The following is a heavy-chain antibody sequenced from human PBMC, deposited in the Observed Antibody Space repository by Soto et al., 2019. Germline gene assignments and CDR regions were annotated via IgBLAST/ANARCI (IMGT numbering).Heavy chain of an antibody. J-gene: IGHJ4*02. CDR1: GGSSTNHF. D-gene: IGHD3-10*01. CDR2: IDSTSGGT. CDR3: AIMNGDPGLRCDF. Sequence: QVQLQDSGPGLVKPSETLSLTCTVPGGSSTNHFWSWIRQSPGKGLEWIGFIDSTSGGTSYNPSLNIRVAISVGTDKSQLSLKRSSVTAADKAVYCCAIMNGDPGLRCDFCGEGTVVTVSS. V-gene: IGHV4-59*11.